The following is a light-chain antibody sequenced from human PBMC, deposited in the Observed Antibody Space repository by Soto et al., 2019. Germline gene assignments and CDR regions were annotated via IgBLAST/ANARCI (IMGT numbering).Light chain of an antibody. CDR3: QSRT. J-gene: IGKJ2*01. V-gene: IGKV3-20*01. CDR2: GAS. Sequence: EIVLTQSPGTLSLSPGDRATLSCRASQTISSSFLAWYQQKPGQAPRLLIYGASSRTTGIPDRFSGSGSGTDFTLTISRLEPEDYAVYYCQSRTFGQGTRLEI. CDR1: QTISSSF.